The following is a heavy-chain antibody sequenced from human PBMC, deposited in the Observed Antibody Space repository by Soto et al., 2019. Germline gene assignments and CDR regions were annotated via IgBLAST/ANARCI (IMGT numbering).Heavy chain of an antibody. CDR2: IYDNGIT. Sequence: SXTRSLTFIVSCRSITSYYWSWVRQPAGKGLEWIGYIYDNGITSQNPSLKSRVTMSADTSQNQFSLKLTSVTGADTAVYYCARTYDSNGYANEFDSWGQGILVTVSS. J-gene: IGHJ4*02. D-gene: IGHD3-22*01. V-gene: IGHV4-59*12. CDR1: CRSITSYY. CDR3: ARTYDSNGYANEFDS.